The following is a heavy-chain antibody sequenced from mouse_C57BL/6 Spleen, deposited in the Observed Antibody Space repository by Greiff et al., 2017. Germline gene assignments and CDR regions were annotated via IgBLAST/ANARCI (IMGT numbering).Heavy chain of an antibody. CDR2: ISSGSSTI. V-gene: IGHV5-17*01. J-gene: IGHJ4*01. D-gene: IGHD2-5*01. CDR3: ARRSYSIYAMDY. CDR1: GFTFSDYG. Sequence: EVKLMESGGGLVKPGGSLKLSCAASGFTFSDYGMHWVRQAPEKGLEWVAYISSGSSTIYYADTVKGRFPISRDNAKNTLFLQMTSLRSEDTAMYYCARRSYSIYAMDYWGQGTSVTVSS.